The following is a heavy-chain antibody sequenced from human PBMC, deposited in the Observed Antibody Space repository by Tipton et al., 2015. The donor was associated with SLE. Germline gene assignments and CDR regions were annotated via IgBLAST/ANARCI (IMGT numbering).Heavy chain of an antibody. CDR2: IYYSGST. CDR1: GGSISSGGYY. J-gene: IGHJ4*02. V-gene: IGHV4-31*03. D-gene: IGHD1-26*01. CDR3: AREAVGATSDY. Sequence: LRLSCTVSGGSISSGGYYWSWIRQHPGKGLEWIGYIYYSGSTYYNPSLKSRVTISVDTSKNQFSLKLSSVTAADTAVYYCAREAVGATSDYWGQGTLVTVSS.